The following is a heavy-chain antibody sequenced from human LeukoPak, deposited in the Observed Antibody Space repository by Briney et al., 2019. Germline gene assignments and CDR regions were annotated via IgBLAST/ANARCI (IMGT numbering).Heavy chain of an antibody. D-gene: IGHD6-13*01. CDR3: AKGFPFGIAAPFGY. CDR1: GFMVGHKY. Sequence: GRSLRLSCAASGFMVGHKYMSWVRQAPGKGLEWVSAISGSGGSTYYADSVKGRFTISRDNSKNTLYLQMNSLRAEDTAVYYCAKGFPFGIAAPFGYWGQGTLVTVSS. V-gene: IGHV3-23*01. CDR2: ISGSGGST. J-gene: IGHJ4*02.